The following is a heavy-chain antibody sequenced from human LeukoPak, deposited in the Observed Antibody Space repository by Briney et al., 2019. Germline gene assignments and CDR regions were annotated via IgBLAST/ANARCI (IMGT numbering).Heavy chain of an antibody. V-gene: IGHV3-23*01. CDR3: AKDEDN. Sequence: PGGSLRLSCAASGFTFSSYSIIWVRQAPGGGLEWVSSINESGEGTFYADSVKGRFTISRDNSKDTIYLHLNSLRAEDTAVYYCAKDEDNWGQGTLVIVSS. CDR1: GFTFSSYS. J-gene: IGHJ4*02. CDR2: INESGEGT.